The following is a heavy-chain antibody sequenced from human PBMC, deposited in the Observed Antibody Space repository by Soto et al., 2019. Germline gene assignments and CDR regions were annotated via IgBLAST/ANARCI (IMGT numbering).Heavy chain of an antibody. V-gene: IGHV1-46*01. D-gene: IGHD6-6*01. CDR2: INPSVGST. Sequence: ASVKVSCKASGYTFTSYYMYWVRQAPGQGLEWMGIINPSVGSTSYAQKFQGRVTMTRDASTSTAYMELSSLRSEDTAVYYCARANYSSSSYYYYGMDVWGQGTTVTVSS. CDR3: ARANYSSSSYYYYGMDV. J-gene: IGHJ6*02. CDR1: GYTFTSYY.